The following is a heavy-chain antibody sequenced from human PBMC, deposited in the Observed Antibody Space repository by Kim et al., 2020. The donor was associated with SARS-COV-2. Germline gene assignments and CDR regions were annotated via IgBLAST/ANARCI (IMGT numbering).Heavy chain of an antibody. CDR3: ARHAGLPSWSGYLYYYGMDV. V-gene: IGHV4-59*08. CDR1: GGSISSYY. D-gene: IGHD3-3*01. J-gene: IGHJ6*02. CDR2: IYYSGST. Sequence: SETLSLTCTVSGGSISSYYWSWIRQPPGKGLEWIGYIYYSGSTNYNPSLKSRVTISVDTSKNQFSLKLSSVTAADTAVYYCARHAGLPSWSGYLYYYGMDVWGQGTTVTVSS.